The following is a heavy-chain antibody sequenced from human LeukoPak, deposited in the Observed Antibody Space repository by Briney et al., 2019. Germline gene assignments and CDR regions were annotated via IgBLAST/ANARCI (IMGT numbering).Heavy chain of an antibody. CDR3: AHPGVLIPL. Sequence: GGSLRLSCAASEFTFSSYGMSWVRQAPGKGLEWVSAILGSGDSTYYADSVKGRFTISRDNSKNTVYLQMSSLRVEDTAVYFCAHPGVLIPLWGQGTLVTVSS. D-gene: IGHD7-27*01. J-gene: IGHJ4*02. CDR1: EFTFSSYG. V-gene: IGHV3-23*01. CDR2: ILGSGDST.